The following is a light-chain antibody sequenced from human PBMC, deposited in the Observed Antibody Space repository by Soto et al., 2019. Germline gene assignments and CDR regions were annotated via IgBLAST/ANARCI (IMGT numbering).Light chain of an antibody. V-gene: IGKV3-15*01. CDR3: QQYNNWPL. J-gene: IGKJ5*01. CDR1: QSVSRD. Sequence: EIVMTQSPAILSLSPGDSATLSCKASQSVSRDLAWYQQKPGQAPRLLIYGASTRATGIPARFSGTGSGTDFTLTISSLQSEDFAVYYCQQYNNWPLFGQGTRLELK. CDR2: GAS.